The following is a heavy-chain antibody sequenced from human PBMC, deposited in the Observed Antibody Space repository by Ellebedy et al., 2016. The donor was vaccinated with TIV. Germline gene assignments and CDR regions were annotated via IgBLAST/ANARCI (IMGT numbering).Heavy chain of an antibody. CDR2: IRSKANSYAT. Sequence: GESLKISCAASGFTFSDASMHWVRQASGKGLEWVGRIRSKANSYATAYAASVKGRFTISRDDSKNTAFLQMNSLKTEDTAVYYCTRFDSSLTNYFEFWGQGALVTVSS. J-gene: IGHJ4*02. D-gene: IGHD6-19*01. CDR1: GFTFSDAS. V-gene: IGHV3-73*01. CDR3: TRFDSSLTNYFEF.